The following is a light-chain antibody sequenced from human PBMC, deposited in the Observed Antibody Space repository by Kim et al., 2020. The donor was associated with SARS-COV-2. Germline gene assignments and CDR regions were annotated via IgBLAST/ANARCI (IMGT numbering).Light chain of an antibody. CDR2: GAI. CDR1: QSVNSGY. Sequence: SPGERATFSCRASQSVNSGYLAWYQQKPGQAPMFLLYGAITRAAGIPDRFSGSGSGTDFTLTISRLQPEDFAVYYCQHYSGSPPFSFGQGTKLEI. V-gene: IGKV3-20*01. J-gene: IGKJ2*01. CDR3: QHYSGSPPFS.